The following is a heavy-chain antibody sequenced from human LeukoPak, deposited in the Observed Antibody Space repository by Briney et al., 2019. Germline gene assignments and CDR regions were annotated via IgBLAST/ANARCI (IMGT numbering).Heavy chain of an antibody. Sequence: SETLSLTCTVPGGSISSSSYYWGWIRQPPGKGLEWIGSIYYSGSTYYNPSLKSRVTISVDTSKNQFSLKLSSVTAADTAVYYCARLRLFSYSSGWYFDYWGQGTLVTVSS. CDR3: ARLRLFSYSSGWYFDY. CDR2: IYYSGST. J-gene: IGHJ4*02. CDR1: GGSISSSSYY. V-gene: IGHV4-39*01. D-gene: IGHD6-19*01.